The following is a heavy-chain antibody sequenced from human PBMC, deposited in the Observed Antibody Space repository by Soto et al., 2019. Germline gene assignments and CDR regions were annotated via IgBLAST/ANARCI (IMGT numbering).Heavy chain of an antibody. CDR1: GGTFSSYA. V-gene: IGHV1-69*13. CDR2: IIPIFGTA. CDR3: ARADIVVVPAATNWFDP. D-gene: IGHD2-2*01. Sequence: SVKVSCKASGGTFSSYAISWVRQAPGQGLEWMGGIIPIFGTANYAQKFQGRVTITADDSTSTAYMELSSLRSEDTAVYYCARADIVVVPAATNWFDPWGQGTLVTVSS. J-gene: IGHJ5*02.